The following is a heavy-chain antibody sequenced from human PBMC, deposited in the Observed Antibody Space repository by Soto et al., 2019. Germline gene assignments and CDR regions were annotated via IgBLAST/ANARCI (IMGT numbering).Heavy chain of an antibody. CDR2: ISYDGSNK. D-gene: IGHD3-10*01. CDR3: ARYWSGDDY. CDR1: GGTCSSYG. J-gene: IGHJ4*01. V-gene: IGHV3-30-3*01. Sequence: PGGFLRLSWAASGGTCSSYGRRWVRQAPGKGLEWVAVISYDGSNKYYADSVKGRFTISRDNSKNTLYLQMNSLRAEDTAVYYCARYWSGDDYWGQATLVTVSS.